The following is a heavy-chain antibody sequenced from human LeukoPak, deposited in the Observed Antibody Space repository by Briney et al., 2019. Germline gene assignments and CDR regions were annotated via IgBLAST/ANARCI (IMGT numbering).Heavy chain of an antibody. CDR3: AKDGHGGITMIVAVPGAFDI. V-gene: IGHV3-7*01. CDR2: IKQDGSEK. CDR1: GFTFRSYW. J-gene: IGHJ3*02. Sequence: GGALRLSCAASGFTFRSYWMSWVRQAPGKGLEWVANIKQDGSEKYYVDSVKGRFTISRDNAKNSLYLQMNSLRAEDTGVYYCAKDGHGGITMIVAVPGAFDIWGQGTMVTVSS. D-gene: IGHD3-22*01.